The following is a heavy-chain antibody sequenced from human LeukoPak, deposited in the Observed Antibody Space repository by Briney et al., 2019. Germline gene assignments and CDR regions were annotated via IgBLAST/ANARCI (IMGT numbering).Heavy chain of an antibody. V-gene: IGHV4-34*01. D-gene: IGHD5-12*01. CDR3: ARGPQATWFDP. J-gene: IGHJ5*02. CDR2: INHSGST. Sequence: SETLSLTCAVYGGSFSGYYWSWIRQPPGKGLEWIGEINHSGSTNYNPSLKSRVTISVDTSKNQFSLKLSSVTAADTAVYYCARGPQATWFDPWGQGTLATVSS. CDR1: GGSFSGYY.